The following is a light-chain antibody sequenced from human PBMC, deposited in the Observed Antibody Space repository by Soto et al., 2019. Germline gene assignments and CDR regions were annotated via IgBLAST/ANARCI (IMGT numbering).Light chain of an antibody. J-gene: IGKJ1*01. CDR3: QQYGSSAWT. V-gene: IGKV3-20*01. CDR2: GAS. CDR1: QSVSSSY. Sequence: DIVLTQSPGTLSLHPGERATLSCRASQSVSSSYLALYQQKPGQAPRLLIYGASSRATGIPDRFSGSGSGTDFTLTISRLEPEDFAVFYCQQYGSSAWTFGQGTKVDIK.